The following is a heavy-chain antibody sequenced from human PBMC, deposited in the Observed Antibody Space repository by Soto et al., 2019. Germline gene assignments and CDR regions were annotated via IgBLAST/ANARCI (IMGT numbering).Heavy chain of an antibody. V-gene: IGHV4-30-2*01. Sequence: SETLSLTCAVSGGYISSGGYSWSWIRQQTGKGLEWIGYIYHSGSTYYNPSLKSRVTISVDRSKNQFSLKLSSVTATDTAVYSCARVPDPWGQGTLVTVSS. CDR3: ARVPDP. CDR2: IYHSGST. J-gene: IGHJ5*02. CDR1: GGYISSGGYS.